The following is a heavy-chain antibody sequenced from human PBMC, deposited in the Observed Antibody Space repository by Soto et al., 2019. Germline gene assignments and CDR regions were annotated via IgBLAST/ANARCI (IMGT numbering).Heavy chain of an antibody. J-gene: IGHJ5*02. CDR1: GFSLTTSGVG. V-gene: IGHV2-5*01. D-gene: IGHD3-10*01. CDR3: AHRRGFGELLS. Sequence: QITLKESGPALVKPTQTLTLTCTFSGFSLTTSGVGVGWIRQPPGKALEWLALIYWNDDKLYSPSLKSRLTITKDTSKTQVVLTMTNMDPVDSATYYCAHRRGFGELLSWGQGSLVTVSS. CDR2: IYWNDDK.